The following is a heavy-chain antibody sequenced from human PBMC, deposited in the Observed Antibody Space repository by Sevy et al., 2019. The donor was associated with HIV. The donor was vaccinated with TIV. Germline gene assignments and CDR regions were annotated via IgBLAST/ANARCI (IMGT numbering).Heavy chain of an antibody. CDR2: IYSDGST. Sequence: GGSLRLSCAASGFSVNSNYMTWVRQAPGKGLDWVSIIYSDGSTKYADALKGRFTSSRDNSKNTMYLQMISLRVEDTAVYYCSRGGTIFGLVRHYFDYWGQGTLVTVSS. J-gene: IGHJ4*02. CDR3: SRGGTIFGLVRHYFDY. CDR1: GFSVNSNY. D-gene: IGHD3-3*01. V-gene: IGHV3-66*01.